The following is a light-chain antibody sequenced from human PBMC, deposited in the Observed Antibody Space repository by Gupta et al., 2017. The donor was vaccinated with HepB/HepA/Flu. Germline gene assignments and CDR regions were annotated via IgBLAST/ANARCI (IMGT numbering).Light chain of an antibody. CDR1: QSVSSW. V-gene: IGKV1-5*03. J-gene: IGKJ2*04. CDR2: KAS. Sequence: DIPLTQSPSTLSASVGDRVTITCRASQSVSSWLAWYQQKPGKAPKLLIYKASSLESGVPPRFSGSGSGPEFTLTISSLQADDVATYYCQQGSRCGQGTKLENK. CDR3: QQGSR.